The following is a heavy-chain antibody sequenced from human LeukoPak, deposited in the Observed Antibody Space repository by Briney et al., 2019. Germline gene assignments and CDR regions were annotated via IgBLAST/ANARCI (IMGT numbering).Heavy chain of an antibody. CDR1: GFTFDDYG. V-gene: IGHV3-20*04. CDR3: ARHFTTGSIDH. Sequence: GGSLRLSCAASGFTFDDYGMSWVRQAPGKGLEWVSGINWNGGSTGYADSVKGRFTISRDNSHNTLYLQMNSLRAEDTAVYYCARHFTTGSIDHWGQGNLVTVSS. J-gene: IGHJ4*02. D-gene: IGHD3-9*01. CDR2: INWNGGST.